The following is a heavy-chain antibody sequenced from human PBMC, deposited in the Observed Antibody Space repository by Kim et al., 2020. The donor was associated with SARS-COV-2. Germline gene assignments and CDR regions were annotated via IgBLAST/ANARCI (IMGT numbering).Heavy chain of an antibody. CDR2: INSDGSST. J-gene: IGHJ5*02. Sequence: GGSLRLSCAASGFSFSGYYMTWIRQAPGKGLEWVAYINSDGSSTDYADSVNGRFTISRDSAKRSVSLQMNSLTPEDTAVYYCVREPSTWGQGTLVTGSS. V-gene: IGHV3-11*01. CDR1: GFSFSGYY. CDR3: VREPST.